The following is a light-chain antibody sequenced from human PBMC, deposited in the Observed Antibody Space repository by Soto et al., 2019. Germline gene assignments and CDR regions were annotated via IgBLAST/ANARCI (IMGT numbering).Light chain of an antibody. Sequence: QSVLTQPASVSGSPGQSITISCTGTSSDVSWYQQHPGKAPKLMIYDVTYRPSGASNRFSGSKSGNTASLTISGLQAEDEADYYCSSNTTSSIRFGTGTKLTVL. CDR1: SSD. V-gene: IGLV2-14*03. J-gene: IGLJ1*01. CDR2: DVT. CDR3: SSNTTSSIR.